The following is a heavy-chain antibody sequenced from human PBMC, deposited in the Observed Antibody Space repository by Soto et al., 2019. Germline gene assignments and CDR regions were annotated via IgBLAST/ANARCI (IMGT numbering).Heavy chain of an antibody. D-gene: IGHD4-4*01. CDR3: ARSNLHLTTVTPNWFDP. V-gene: IGHV4-39*01. J-gene: IGHJ5*02. CDR1: GVSIHNSHSF. CDR2: VYYSGGA. Sequence: SETLSLTCTVSGVSIHNSHSFWGWIRQPPGKGLEFIGTVYYSGGAHYDSSLKSRVTISVDTANNQVSLRMRSLTAADTAVYYCARSNLHLTTVTPNWFDPWGQGTLVTVSS.